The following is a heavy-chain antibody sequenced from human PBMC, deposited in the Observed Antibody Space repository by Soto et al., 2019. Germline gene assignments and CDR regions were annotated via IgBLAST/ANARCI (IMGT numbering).Heavy chain of an antibody. D-gene: IGHD6-19*01. CDR1: GGSINSGRYS. Sequence: PSETLSLTCTVSGGSINSGRYSWTWIRQPPGKGLEWIGHIYHTGTTYYNPSLKSRVTMSVDTSKNQFSLKLSSVTAADTAVYYCARGLITGSHYSGGWYYFDSWGQGTQVTVS. CDR3: ARGLITGSHYSGGWYYFDS. CDR2: IYHTGTT. J-gene: IGHJ4*02. V-gene: IGHV4-30-2*01.